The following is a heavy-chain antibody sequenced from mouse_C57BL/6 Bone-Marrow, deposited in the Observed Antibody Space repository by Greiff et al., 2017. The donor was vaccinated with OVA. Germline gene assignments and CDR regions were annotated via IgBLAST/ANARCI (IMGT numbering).Heavy chain of an antibody. CDR3: VPYDGYYVGAMDY. D-gene: IGHD2-3*01. Sequence: QVQLKQSGAELVKPGASVKLSCKASGYTFTSYWMHWVKQRPGQGLEWIGMIHPNSGSTNYNEKFKSKATLTVDKSSSTAYMQLSSLTSEDSAVYYCVPYDGYYVGAMDYWGQGTSVTVSS. V-gene: IGHV1-64*01. CDR1: GYTFTSYW. CDR2: IHPNSGST. J-gene: IGHJ4*01.